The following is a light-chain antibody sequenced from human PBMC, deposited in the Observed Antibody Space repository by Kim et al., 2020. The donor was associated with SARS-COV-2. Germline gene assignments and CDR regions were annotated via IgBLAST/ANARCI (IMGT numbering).Light chain of an antibody. CDR1: SGSIASNY. Sequence: KTVTISCTRGSGSIASNYVQGYQQRPGSDPTTVIYANKQRPSGVPDRFSGSIDSSSNSASLTISGMRPEDEADYYCQSYDSTNHWVFGGGTKLTVL. V-gene: IGLV6-57*03. CDR2: ANK. CDR3: QSYDSTNHWV. J-gene: IGLJ3*02.